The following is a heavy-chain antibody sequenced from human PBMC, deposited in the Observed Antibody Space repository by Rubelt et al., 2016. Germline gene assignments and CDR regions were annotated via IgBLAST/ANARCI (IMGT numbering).Heavy chain of an antibody. V-gene: IGHV4-39*07. Sequence: QLQLQESGPGLVKPSETLSLTCTVSGGSISSSSYYWGWIRQPPGKGLEWSGSIYYSGSTYSNPSLPSRVTISVDMSKNHVSRLLGPGTAADTAVYYCARGGLWFDSWGQGTLVSVSS. CDR1: GGSISSSSYY. J-gene: IGHJ5*01. CDR3: ARGGLWFDS. CDR2: IYYSGST. D-gene: IGHD3/OR15-3a*01.